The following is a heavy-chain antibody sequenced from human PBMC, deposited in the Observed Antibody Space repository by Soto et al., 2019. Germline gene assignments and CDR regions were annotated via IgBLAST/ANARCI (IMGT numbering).Heavy chain of an antibody. D-gene: IGHD3-3*01. CDR3: ARPHFRDDFWSGYYDY. J-gene: IGHJ4*02. CDR2: IIPIFGTA. V-gene: IGHV1-69*06. Sequence: SVKVSFKASGGTFSSYAISWVRQAPGQGLEWMGGIIPIFGTANYAQRFQGRVTITADKSTSTAYMELSSLRSEDTAVYYCARPHFRDDFWSGYYDYWGQGTLVTVSS. CDR1: GGTFSSYA.